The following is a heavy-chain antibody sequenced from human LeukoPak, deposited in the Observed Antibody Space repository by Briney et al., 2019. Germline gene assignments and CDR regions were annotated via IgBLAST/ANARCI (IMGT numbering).Heavy chain of an antibody. CDR2: INPSGGST. Sequence: ASVKVSCKASGYTFXRYYMHWVRQAPGQGLEWMGIINPSGGSTSYAQKFQGRVTMTRDKSTSTVYMELSSLSSEDTAVHYCAREAAGGTTSFDYWGQGTLVTVSS. V-gene: IGHV1-46*01. J-gene: IGHJ4*02. CDR3: AREAAGGTTSFDY. CDR1: GYTFXRYY. D-gene: IGHD6-13*01.